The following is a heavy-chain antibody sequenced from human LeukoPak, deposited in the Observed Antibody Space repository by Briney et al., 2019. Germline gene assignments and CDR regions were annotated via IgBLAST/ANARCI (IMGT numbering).Heavy chain of an antibody. V-gene: IGHV3-23*01. CDR1: GFTFSSYA. J-gene: IGHJ4*02. CDR2: ISGSGGST. CDR3: AKDIGNQPEGIVGATGHFDY. Sequence: PGGSLRLSCAASGFTFSSYAMSWVRQAPGKGLEWVSAISGSGGSTYYADSMKGRFTISRDNSKNTLYLQMNSLRAEDTAVYYCAKDIGNQPEGIVGATGHFDYWGQGTLVTVSS. D-gene: IGHD1-26*01.